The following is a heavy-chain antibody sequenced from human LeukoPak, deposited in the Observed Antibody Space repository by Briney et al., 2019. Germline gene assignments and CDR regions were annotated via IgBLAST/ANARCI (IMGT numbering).Heavy chain of an antibody. CDR3: ARGASGYSIDY. D-gene: IGHD5-18*01. J-gene: IGHJ4*02. Sequence: GGSLRLSCVASGFTVSSNYMSWVRQAPGKGLECVSVIYSGGSTYYAASVKGRFTISRDNSKNTLYLQMNSMRAEDTAVYYCARGASGYSIDYWGQGTLVTVSS. CDR1: GFTVSSNY. V-gene: IGHV3-66*01. CDR2: IYSGGST.